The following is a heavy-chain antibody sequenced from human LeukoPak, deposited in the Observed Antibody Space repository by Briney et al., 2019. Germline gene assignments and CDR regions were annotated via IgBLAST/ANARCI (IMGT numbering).Heavy chain of an antibody. V-gene: IGHV1-8*01. J-gene: IGHJ4*02. CDR3: TRHTSPTFDY. CDR1: GYTFTSLD. D-gene: IGHD2-2*01. CDR2: INPNSGDT. Sequence: GASVKVSCKASGYTFTSLDINWVRQATGQAPEWMGWINPNSGDTGYGQKFQGRVTITRDTSISKVYMELSSLRSEDTAVYYCTRHTSPTFDYWVQGTLVTV.